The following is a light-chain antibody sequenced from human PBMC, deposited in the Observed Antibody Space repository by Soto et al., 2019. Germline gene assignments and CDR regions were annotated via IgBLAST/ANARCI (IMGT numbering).Light chain of an antibody. CDR1: QSVSSSY. CDR3: QHYRTS. Sequence: EIVLTQSPGTRSLYPGERASLSCRASQSVSSSYLAWYQQKPGQAPRQLLYGASSRATGIPDRFSGSGSGTDFTLTITRLEPEDFAVYYCQHYRTSFGGGTRVEIK. CDR2: GAS. J-gene: IGKJ4*01. V-gene: IGKV3-20*01.